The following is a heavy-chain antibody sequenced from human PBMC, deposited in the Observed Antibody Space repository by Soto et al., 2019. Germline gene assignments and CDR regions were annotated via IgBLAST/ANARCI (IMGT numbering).Heavy chain of an antibody. Sequence: PVRVSCKTSGGNFRSYTISWVRQAPGQEHEWMGRSSPMFDIVKYAQKFQGRVTITADKSTSTAYMGLSSLISEDTAVYYCAIYRGCCGSCRYRDFLSVCSKGSTVTVSA. CDR2: SSPMFDIV. V-gene: IGHV1-69*02. J-gene: IGHJ6*04. D-gene: IGHD2-15*01. CDR1: GGNFRSYT. CDR3: AIYRGCCGSCRYRDFLSV.